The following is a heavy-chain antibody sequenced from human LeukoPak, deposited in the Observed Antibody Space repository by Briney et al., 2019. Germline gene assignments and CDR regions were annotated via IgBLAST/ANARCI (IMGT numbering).Heavy chain of an antibody. J-gene: IGHJ5*02. Sequence: GEPLRLSCAASGFTFSSYSMNWVRQAPGKGLEWVSYISSSGSTIYYADSVKGRFTISRDNAKNSLYLQMNSLRAEDTAVYYCARGETPNSPYYYGSGSYEWFDPWGQGTLVTVSS. CDR2: ISSSGSTI. V-gene: IGHV3-48*04. CDR3: ARGETPNSPYYYGSGSYEWFDP. D-gene: IGHD3-10*01. CDR1: GFTFSSYS.